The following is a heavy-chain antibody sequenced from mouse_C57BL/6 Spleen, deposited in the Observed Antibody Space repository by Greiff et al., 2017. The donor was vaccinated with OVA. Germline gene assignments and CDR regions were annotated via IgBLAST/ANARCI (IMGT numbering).Heavy chain of an antibody. CDR2: ISDGGSYT. CDR1: GFTFSSYA. J-gene: IGHJ2*01. D-gene: IGHD4-1*01. CDR3: ARAATGGFDY. V-gene: IGHV5-4*03. Sequence: EVKVVESGGGLVKPGGSLKLSCAASGFTFSSYAMSWVRQTPEKRLEWVATISDGGSYTYYPDNVKGGFTISRDNAKNNLYLQMSPLKSEDTAMYSCARAATGGFDYWGQGTTLTVAS.